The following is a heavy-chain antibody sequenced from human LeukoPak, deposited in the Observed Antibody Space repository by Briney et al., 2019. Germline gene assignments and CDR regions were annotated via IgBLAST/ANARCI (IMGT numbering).Heavy chain of an antibody. CDR1: GYTFTTYA. Sequence: ASVKVSCKASGYTFTTYAMNWVRQAPGQGLEWMGWINTNTGNPIYAQGFTGRFVFSLDTSVSTAYLQISSLKAEDTAVYYCARVVDYYDSSGPRGWDAFDIWGQGTMVTVSS. CDR2: INTNTGNP. V-gene: IGHV7-4-1*02. CDR3: ARVVDYYDSSGPRGWDAFDI. D-gene: IGHD3-22*01. J-gene: IGHJ3*02.